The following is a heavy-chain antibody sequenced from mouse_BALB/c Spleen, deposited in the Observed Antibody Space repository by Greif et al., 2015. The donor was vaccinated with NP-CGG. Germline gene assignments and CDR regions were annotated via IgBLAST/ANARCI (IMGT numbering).Heavy chain of an antibody. CDR3: ARGGWPFAY. D-gene: IGHD1-1*02. V-gene: IGHV1-7*01. CDR1: GYTFTSYW. J-gene: IGHJ3*01. CDR2: INPSTGYT. Sequence: LEESGAELAKPGASVKVSCKASGYTFTSYWMHWVKQRPGQGLEWIGYINPSTGYTEYNQKFKDKATLTADKSSSTAYMQLSSLTSEDSAVYYCARGGWPFAYWGQGTLVTVSA.